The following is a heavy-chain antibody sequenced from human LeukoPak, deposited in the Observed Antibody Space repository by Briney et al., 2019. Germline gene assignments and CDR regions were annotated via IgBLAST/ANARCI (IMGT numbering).Heavy chain of an antibody. CDR3: ARSSSWEDYYYYYYMDV. V-gene: IGHV4-4*07. J-gene: IGHJ6*03. CDR2: IYTSGST. D-gene: IGHD1-26*01. Sequence: PSETLSLTCTVSGGSISSYYWSWIRQPAGKGLEWIGRIYTSGSTNYNPSLKSRVTMSVDTSKNQFSLKLSSVTAADTAVYYCARSSSWEDYYYYYYMDVWGKGTTVTVSS. CDR1: GGSISSYY.